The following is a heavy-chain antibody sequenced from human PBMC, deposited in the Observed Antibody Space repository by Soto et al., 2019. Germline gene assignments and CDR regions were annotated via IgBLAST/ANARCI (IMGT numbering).Heavy chain of an antibody. V-gene: IGHV1-46*01. CDR2: VNPSGGHT. CDR1: GDTFTDYY. CDR3: ARGGHVVVVTAALDY. Sequence: QVRLMQSGAEVKKPGASVKVSCKASGDTFTDYYIHWVRQAPGQGLEWMGTVNPSGGHTSYAQHCLGRVTTTRDTSTSALYMELTSVTSDDTAIYYCARGGHVVVVTAALDYWGQGTLVTVSS. D-gene: IGHD2-21*02. J-gene: IGHJ4*02.